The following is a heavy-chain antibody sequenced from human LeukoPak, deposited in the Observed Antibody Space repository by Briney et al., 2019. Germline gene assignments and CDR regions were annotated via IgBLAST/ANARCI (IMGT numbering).Heavy chain of an antibody. V-gene: IGHV3-30*02. D-gene: IGHD2-2*01. CDR2: IRYDGSNE. Sequence: PGGSLRLSCVASGFTSSYYGMHWVRQAPGKGLEWVAFIRYDGSNEYYAESVKGRFTISRDNSKNTLYLQMNSLRVEDTAAYYCAKIEGKYQLANIPDSWGQGTLVTVSS. CDR3: AKIEGKYQLANIPDS. CDR1: GFTSSYYG. J-gene: IGHJ4*02.